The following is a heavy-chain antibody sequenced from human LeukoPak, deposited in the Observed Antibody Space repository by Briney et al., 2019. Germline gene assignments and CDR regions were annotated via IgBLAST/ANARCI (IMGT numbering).Heavy chain of an antibody. J-gene: IGHJ4*02. Sequence: SETLSLTCTVSGGSISNYYWSWIRQPPGKGLEWIGYIYYSGSTNYNSSLKSRVTISADTSKNQFSLKLSSVTAADTAVYYCARAMPTGGVGLYFDYWGQGTLVTVSS. CDR3: ARAMPTGGVGLYFDY. V-gene: IGHV4-59*08. CDR2: IYYSGST. CDR1: GGSISNYY. D-gene: IGHD1-26*01.